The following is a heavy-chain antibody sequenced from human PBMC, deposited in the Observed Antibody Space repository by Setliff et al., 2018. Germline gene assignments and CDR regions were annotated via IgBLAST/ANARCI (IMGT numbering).Heavy chain of an antibody. Sequence: LRLSCEGSGFTFAAYSFTWVRQAPGKGLEWVSGITGSGGGTYYADSVKGRFIVSRDNSKNTLYLQMNSLRVDDTAIYYCAKELSMAYGNDWGLGTLVTVSS. J-gene: IGHJ4*02. CDR2: ITGSGGGT. D-gene: IGHD1-1*01. CDR1: GFTFAAYS. CDR3: AKELSMAYGND. V-gene: IGHV3-23*01.